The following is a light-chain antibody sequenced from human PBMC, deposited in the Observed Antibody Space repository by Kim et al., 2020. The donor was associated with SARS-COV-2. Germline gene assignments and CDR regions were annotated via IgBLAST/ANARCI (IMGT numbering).Light chain of an antibody. J-gene: IGLJ3*02. CDR1: SSDSGGFSY. Sequence: GQWITMSRTGTSSDSGGFSYVSWYQQHPGKAPRLIIYDVNVRPSGVSTRFSGSKSGNTASLTVSGLQDEDEGDYYCCSYTSGSTWMFGGGTQLTVL. CDR3: CSYTSGSTWM. CDR2: DVN. V-gene: IGLV2-14*03.